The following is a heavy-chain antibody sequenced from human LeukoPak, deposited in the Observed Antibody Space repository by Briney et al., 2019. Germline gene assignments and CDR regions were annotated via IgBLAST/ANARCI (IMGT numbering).Heavy chain of an antibody. J-gene: IGHJ4*02. CDR2: IYPSDSDT. Sequence: GESLKISCKGSGYSFTNYWIGWVRQMPGKGLGWMGIIYPSDSDTKYSPSFQGQVTISADKSISTAYLQWSSLKASDTAMYYCARLGYTYAKYYFDYWGQGTLVTVSS. CDR1: GYSFTNYW. CDR3: ARLGYTYAKYYFDY. V-gene: IGHV5-51*01. D-gene: IGHD5-18*01.